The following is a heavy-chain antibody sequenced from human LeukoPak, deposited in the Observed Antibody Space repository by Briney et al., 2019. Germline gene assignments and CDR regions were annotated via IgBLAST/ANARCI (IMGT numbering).Heavy chain of an antibody. D-gene: IGHD3-10*01. CDR1: GYSFTTYW. Sequence: GASLKISCETSGYSFTTYWIGWVRQMPGTGLEWVGAIYPDDSDTRYSPSFQGQVAISADKSVRTAYLQWSSLKASDTAMYYCARQRGASGSINWLDPWGQGTLVTVSS. CDR2: IYPDDSDT. J-gene: IGHJ5*02. V-gene: IGHV5-51*01. CDR3: ARQRGASGSINWLDP.